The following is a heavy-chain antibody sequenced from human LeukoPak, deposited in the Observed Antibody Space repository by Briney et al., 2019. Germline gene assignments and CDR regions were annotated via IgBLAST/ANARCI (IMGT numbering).Heavy chain of an antibody. CDR1: GFTFSSYG. CDR3: AKDAIGAAAHFDY. V-gene: IGHV3-30*02. J-gene: IGHJ4*02. CDR2: IRYDGSNK. Sequence: GGSLRLSCAASGFTFSSYGMHWVRQAPGKGLVWVAFIRYDGSNKYYADSVKGRFTISRDNSKNTLYLQMNSLRAEDTAVYYCAKDAIGAAAHFDYWGQGTLVTVSS. D-gene: IGHD2-2*01.